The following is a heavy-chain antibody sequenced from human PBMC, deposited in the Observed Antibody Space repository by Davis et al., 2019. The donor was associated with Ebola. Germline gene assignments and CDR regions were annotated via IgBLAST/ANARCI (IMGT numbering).Heavy chain of an antibody. CDR2: ISYDGSNK. Sequence: GGSLRLSCAASGFTFSSYGMHWVRQAPGKGLEWVAVISYDGSNKYYADSVKGRFTISRDNSKNTLYLQMNSLRAEDTAVYYCAKEVPAAGGYSSGWITYYYYGVDVWGQGTTVTVSS. V-gene: IGHV3-30*18. D-gene: IGHD6-19*01. J-gene: IGHJ6*02. CDR1: GFTFSSYG. CDR3: AKEVPAAGGYSSGWITYYYYGVDV.